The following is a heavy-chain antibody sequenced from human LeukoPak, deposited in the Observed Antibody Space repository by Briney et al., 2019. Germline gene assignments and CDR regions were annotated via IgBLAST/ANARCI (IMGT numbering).Heavy chain of an antibody. D-gene: IGHD2-15*01. V-gene: IGHV3-11*01. Sequence: GGSLRLSCAASGFTFSDYYMTWIRQAPGQGLEWISYVSGSDENKYYAGSVRGRFAISRDNAEKSLFLQMSSVRAEDTAVYYCARAGLGGHYIDYWGQGTLVTVSS. CDR3: ARAGLGGHYIDY. CDR1: GFTFSDYY. J-gene: IGHJ4*02. CDR2: VSGSDENK.